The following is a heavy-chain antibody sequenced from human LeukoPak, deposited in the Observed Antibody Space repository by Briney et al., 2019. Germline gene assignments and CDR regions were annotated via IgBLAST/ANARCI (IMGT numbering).Heavy chain of an antibody. J-gene: IGHJ5*02. D-gene: IGHD3-10*01. Sequence: PGGSVRLSCAASGFTLSNDYMAWVRQAPGRGLEWVSLIYGDCTTFYTGSVKGRFTISRDNFKHTLYLQMTSLSPEDTARYYCARDRAGAQSWVALDPWGQGTLVTVSS. V-gene: IGHV3-66*02. CDR1: GFTLSNDY. CDR2: IYGDCTT. CDR3: ARDRAGAQSWVALDP.